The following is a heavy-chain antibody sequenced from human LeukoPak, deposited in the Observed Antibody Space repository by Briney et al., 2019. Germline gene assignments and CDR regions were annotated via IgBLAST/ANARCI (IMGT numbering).Heavy chain of an antibody. J-gene: IGHJ4*02. D-gene: IGHD3-10*01. CDR1: GFTGNG. CDR2: INDAGSDT. V-gene: IGHV3-74*01. Sequence: QSGGSLRLACAAAGFTGNGMQWGRQAPGKGLVWCSNINDAGSDTKYADSVKGRFTISRDNAKNTLYLQMNSLRAEDTAMYYCVREYYGQLYWGQGTRVTVYS. CDR3: VREYYGQLY.